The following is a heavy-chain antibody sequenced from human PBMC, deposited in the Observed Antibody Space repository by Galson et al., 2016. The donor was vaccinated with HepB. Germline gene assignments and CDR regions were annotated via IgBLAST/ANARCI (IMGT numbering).Heavy chain of an antibody. CDR3: ARAYYYGMDV. CDR2: IWYDGSNK. Sequence: ALRLSCAASGFAFSSYGMHWVRQAPAKGLAWVAVIWYDGSNKYYADSVKGRFTISRDNSKNTLYLQMNSLRAEDTAVYYCARAYYYGMDVWGQGTTVTVSS. J-gene: IGHJ6*02. V-gene: IGHV3-33*01. CDR1: GFAFSSYG.